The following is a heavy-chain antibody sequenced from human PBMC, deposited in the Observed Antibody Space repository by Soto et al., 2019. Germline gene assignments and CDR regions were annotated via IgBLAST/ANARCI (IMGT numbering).Heavy chain of an antibody. CDR3: ARDIGRTDYDDISGSYYVLEACDV. CDR2: IIPIFGTA. CDR1: GGTFSSYA. V-gene: IGHV1-69*13. Sequence: SVKVSCKASGGTFSSYAISWVRQAPGQGLEWMGGIIPIFGTANYAQKFQGRVTTTADESTSTADMELSSLRSEDTAVYYCARDIGRTDYDDISGSYYVLEACDVWG. J-gene: IGHJ3*01. D-gene: IGHD3-22*01.